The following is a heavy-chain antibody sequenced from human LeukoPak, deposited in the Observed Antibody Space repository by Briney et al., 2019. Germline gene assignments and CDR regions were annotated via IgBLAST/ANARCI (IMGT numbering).Heavy chain of an antibody. D-gene: IGHD2-2*01. CDR2: IYTSGST. J-gene: IGHJ3*02. Sequence: SQTLSLTCTVSGGSISSGSYYWSWIRQPAGKGLEWIGRIYTSGSTNYNPSLKSRVTISVDTSKNQFSLKLSSVTAADTAVYYCARHEDIVVVPAAARGAFDIWGQGTMVTVSS. CDR1: GGSISSGSYY. CDR3: ARHEDIVVVPAAARGAFDI. V-gene: IGHV4-61*02.